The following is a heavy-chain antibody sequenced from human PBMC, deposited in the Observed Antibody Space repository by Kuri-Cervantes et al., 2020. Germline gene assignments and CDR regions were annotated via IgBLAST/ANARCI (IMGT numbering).Heavy chain of an antibody. CDR3: ARGLKYSSSWFESVAGGGWGTYYYYGMDV. CDR1: GFTFSSYD. V-gene: IGHV3-13*01. CDR2: IGTAGDT. J-gene: IGHJ6*02. D-gene: IGHD6-13*01. Sequence: GESLKISCAASGFTFSSYDMHWVRQTTGKGLEWVSAIGTAGDTYYPGSVKGRFTISRENAKNSLYLQMNSLRAGDTAVCYCARGLKYSSSWFESVAGGGWGTYYYYGMDVWGQGTTVTVSS.